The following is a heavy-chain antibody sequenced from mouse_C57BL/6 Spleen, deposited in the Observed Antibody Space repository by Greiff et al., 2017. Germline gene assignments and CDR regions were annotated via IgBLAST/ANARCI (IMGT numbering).Heavy chain of an antibody. CDR3: ARHWEGHLYYFDY. Sequence: EVQLQESGGDLVKPGGSLKLSCAASGFTFSSYGMSWVRQTPDKRLEWVATISSGGSYTYYPDSVKGRVTISRDNAKNTLYLQMSSLKSEDTAMYYCARHWEGHLYYFDYWGQGTTLTVSS. CDR1: GFTFSSYG. V-gene: IGHV5-6*01. D-gene: IGHD3-3*01. CDR2: ISSGGSYT. J-gene: IGHJ2*01.